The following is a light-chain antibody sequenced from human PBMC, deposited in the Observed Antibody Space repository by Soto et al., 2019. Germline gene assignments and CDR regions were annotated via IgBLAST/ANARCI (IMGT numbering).Light chain of an antibody. V-gene: IGKV1-5*03. CDR1: QNIGRY. CDR3: QQYNIYLYA. J-gene: IGKJ2*01. CDR2: KAS. Sequence: DIQMTQSPSTLSASVGDRVTITCRASQNIGRYLAWYQQKPGQAPKLLIYKASTLESGVPSRFSGSGSGTEFTLAISSLQPDDFATYFCQQYNIYLYAFGQGTKLEIK.